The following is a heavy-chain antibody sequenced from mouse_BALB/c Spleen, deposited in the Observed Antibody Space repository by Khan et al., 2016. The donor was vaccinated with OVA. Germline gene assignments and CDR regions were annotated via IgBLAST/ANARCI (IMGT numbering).Heavy chain of an antibody. J-gene: IGHJ4*01. Sequence: EVQLQQPGAALVKPGASVKLSCTASGFNIKDTYMNWVKQRPEQGLEWIGRIDPANGNIKYDPKFQGKATLTADTSSNTAFLHLTSLTSEDTAVYYCARAGIYDGYYDSGMDYWGQGTSVTVSS. CDR3: ARAGIYDGYYDSGMDY. D-gene: IGHD2-3*01. CDR1: GFNIKDTY. V-gene: IGHV14-3*02. CDR2: IDPANGNI.